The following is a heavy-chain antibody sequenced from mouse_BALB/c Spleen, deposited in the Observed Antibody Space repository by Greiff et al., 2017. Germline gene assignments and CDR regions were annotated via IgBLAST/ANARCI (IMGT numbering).Heavy chain of an antibody. CDR3: ARRGIYDGYYDAMDY. V-gene: IGHV1-9*01. D-gene: IGHD2-3*01. Sequence: VKLQQSGAELMKPGASVKISCKATGYTFSSYWIEWVKQRPGHGLEWIGEILPGSGSTNYNEKFKGKATFTADTSSNTAYMQLSSLTSEDSAVYYCARRGIYDGYYDAMDYWGQGTSVTVSS. J-gene: IGHJ4*01. CDR2: ILPGSGST. CDR1: GYTFSSYW.